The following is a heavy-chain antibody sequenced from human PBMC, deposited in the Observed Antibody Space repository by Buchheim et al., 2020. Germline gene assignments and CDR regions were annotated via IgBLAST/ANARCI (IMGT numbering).Heavy chain of an antibody. CDR3: ARVEPGYYDSSGYLDY. V-gene: IGHV4-30-4*01. J-gene: IGHJ4*02. Sequence: QVQLQESGPGLVKPSQTLSLTCTVSGGSISSGDYYWSWIRQPPGKSLEWIGYIYYSGSTYYNPSLKSRVTISVDTYKNQFSLKLSSVTAADTAVYYCARVEPGYYDSSGYLDYWGQGTL. D-gene: IGHD3-22*01. CDR1: GGSISSGDYY. CDR2: IYYSGST.